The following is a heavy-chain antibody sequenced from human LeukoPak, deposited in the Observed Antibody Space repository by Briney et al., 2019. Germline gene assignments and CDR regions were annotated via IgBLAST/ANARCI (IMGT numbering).Heavy chain of an antibody. CDR3: ARGPNGSGSPLARPIYYYYMDV. J-gene: IGHJ6*03. D-gene: IGHD3-10*01. CDR2: IYYSGST. V-gene: IGHV4-39*07. CDR1: GGSISSSSYY. Sequence: SETLSLTCTVSGGSISSSSYYWGWIRQPPGKGLEWIGSIYYSGSTYYNPSVKSRVTISVDTSKNQFSLKLSSVTAADTAVYYCARGPNGSGSPLARPIYYYYMDVWGKGTTVTVSS.